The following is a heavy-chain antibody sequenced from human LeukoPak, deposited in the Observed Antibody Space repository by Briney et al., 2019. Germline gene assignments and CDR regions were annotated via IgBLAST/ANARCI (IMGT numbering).Heavy chain of an antibody. D-gene: IGHD4-11*01. CDR1: GYTFTSYD. J-gene: IGHJ6*03. Sequence: ASVKVSCKASGYTFTSYDINWVRQATGQGLEWMGWMNPNSGNTGYAQKFQGRVTMTRNTSISTAYMELSSLRSEDTAVYYCARITVTTGYWGTLLGNSYYHYYMDVWGKGPTVTVSS. CDR3: ARITVTTGYWGTLLGNSYYHYYMDV. V-gene: IGHV1-8*01. CDR2: MNPNSGNT.